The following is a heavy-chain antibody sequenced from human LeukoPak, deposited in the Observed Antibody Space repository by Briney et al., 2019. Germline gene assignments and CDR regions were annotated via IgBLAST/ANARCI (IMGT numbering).Heavy chain of an antibody. D-gene: IGHD3-3*01. CDR2: IYPGDSDT. Sequence: GASLKISCKGSGYTFSSYWIGCVRQMPGKGLEWMGIIYPGDSDTRYSPSLQGPVTISVDTSIGTAYLHWSSLKAWDTAIYYCARQNDFRLDYWGQGTLVTVSS. CDR3: ARQNDFRLDY. V-gene: IGHV5-51*01. J-gene: IGHJ4*02. CDR1: GYTFSSYW.